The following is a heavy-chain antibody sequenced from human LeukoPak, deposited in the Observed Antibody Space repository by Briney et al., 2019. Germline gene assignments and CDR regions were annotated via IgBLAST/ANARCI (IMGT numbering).Heavy chain of an antibody. CDR2: IYSGGTT. CDR3: AKGGCSGGSCYYPYYFDY. CDR1: GLTVSSKH. Sequence: GGSLRLSCAASGLTVSSKHMSWVRQAPGKGLEWVSVIYSGGTTKYAESVEGRFTISRDNTKNTLHLQMNSLRAEDTAVYYCAKGGCSGGSCYYPYYFDYWGQGTLVTVSS. J-gene: IGHJ4*02. D-gene: IGHD2-15*01. V-gene: IGHV3-53*01.